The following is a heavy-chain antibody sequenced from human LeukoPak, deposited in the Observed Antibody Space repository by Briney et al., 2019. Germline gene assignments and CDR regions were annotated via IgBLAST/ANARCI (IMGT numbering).Heavy chain of an antibody. V-gene: IGHV3-7*01. D-gene: IGHD4-17*01. Sequence: GGSLRLSCAASGFTFSSYWMSWVRQAPGKGLEWVANIKQDGSEKYYVDSVKGRFTISRDNAKNSLYLQMNSLRAEDTAVYYCARDPDRHQPELYDYGDSRDPLGAFDIWGQGTMVTVSS. CDR1: GFTFSSYW. CDR3: ARDPDRHQPELYDYGDSRDPLGAFDI. CDR2: IKQDGSEK. J-gene: IGHJ3*02.